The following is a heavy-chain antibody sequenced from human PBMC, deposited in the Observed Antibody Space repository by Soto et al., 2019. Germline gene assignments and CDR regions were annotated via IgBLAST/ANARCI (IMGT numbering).Heavy chain of an antibody. CDR2: ISYDGSNK. J-gene: IGHJ3*02. CDR1: GFTFSSYG. D-gene: IGHD4-17*01. CDR3: AKGWVTTVTSWVFDI. Sequence: VQLVESGGGVVQPGRSLRLSCAASGFTFSSYGMHWVRQAPGKGLEWVAVISYDGSNKYYADSVKGRFTISRDNSKNTLYLQMNSLRAEDTAVYYCAKGWVTTVTSWVFDIWGQGTMVTVSS. V-gene: IGHV3-30*18.